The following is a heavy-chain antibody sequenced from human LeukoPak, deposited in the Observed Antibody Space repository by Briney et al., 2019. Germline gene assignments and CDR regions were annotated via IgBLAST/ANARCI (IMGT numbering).Heavy chain of an antibody. V-gene: IGHV4-34*01. CDR1: GGSFSGYY. J-gene: IGHJ6*02. Sequence: PSETLSLTCAVYGGSFSGYYWSWIRQPPGKGLEWIGEINHSGSTNYNPSLKSRVTISVDTSKNQFSLKLSSVTAADTAVYYCARGSRFGEFHYYYGMDVWGQGTTVTVSS. CDR3: ARGSRFGEFHYYYGMDV. D-gene: IGHD3-10*01. CDR2: INHSGST.